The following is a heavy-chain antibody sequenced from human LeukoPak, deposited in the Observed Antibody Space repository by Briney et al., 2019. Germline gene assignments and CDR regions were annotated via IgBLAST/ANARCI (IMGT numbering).Heavy chain of an antibody. V-gene: IGHV4-59*02. CDR1: GDSVSGYY. CDR2: THHSGNT. D-gene: IGHD3-10*01. Sequence: PLETLSLTCIVSGDSVSGYYWNWIRQPPGKGLEWIGYTHHSGNTLYNPSLKSRVTTSVDTSKNQFSLSLSSVTAADTAVYYCARWEVRLNAFEMWGQGTMVTVSS. J-gene: IGHJ3*02. CDR3: ARWEVRLNAFEM.